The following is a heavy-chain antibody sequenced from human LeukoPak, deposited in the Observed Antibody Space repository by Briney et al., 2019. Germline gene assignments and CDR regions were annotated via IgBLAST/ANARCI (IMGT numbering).Heavy chain of an antibody. CDR3: ARGNGVVVPAARGYYYYMDL. V-gene: IGHV4-34*01. CDR1: GGSFSGYY. CDR2: INHSGST. Sequence: PSETLSLTCAVYGGSFSGYYWSWIRQPPGKGLEWIGEINHSGSTNYNPSLKSRVTISVDTSKNQFSLKLSSVTAADTAVYYCARGNGVVVPAARGYYYYMDLWGKGTTVTVSS. D-gene: IGHD2-2*01. J-gene: IGHJ6*03.